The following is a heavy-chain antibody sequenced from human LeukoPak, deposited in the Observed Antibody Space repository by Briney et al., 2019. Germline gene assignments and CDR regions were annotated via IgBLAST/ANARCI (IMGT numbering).Heavy chain of an antibody. V-gene: IGHV4-38-2*02. CDR2: IYYSGST. J-gene: IGHJ6*03. CDR3: ASARGDCGGDCYSFYYYYMDV. CDR1: GYSISSGYY. Sequence: PSETLSLTCTVSGYSISSGYYWGWIRQPPGKGLEWIGSIYYSGSTYYNPSLKSRVTISVDTSKNQFSLELSSVTAADTAVYYCASARGDCGGDCYSFYYYYMDVWGKGTTVTVSS. D-gene: IGHD2-21*02.